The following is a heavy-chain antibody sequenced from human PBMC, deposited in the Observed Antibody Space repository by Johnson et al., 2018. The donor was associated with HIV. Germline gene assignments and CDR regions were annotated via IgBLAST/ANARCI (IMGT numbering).Heavy chain of an antibody. D-gene: IGHD1-26*01. CDR3: ARVGSGSYYARDAFDV. Sequence: VQLVESGGGLVQPGRSLRLSCVASGFTVSSNYMSWVRQAPGKGLEWVSVIYSGGSSHYADYVKGRFTISRDNSKNTLYLQMGSLRAEDTAVYYCARVGSGSYYARDAFDVWGQGTMVTVSS. CDR2: IYSGGSS. CDR1: GFTVSSNY. V-gene: IGHV3-66*02. J-gene: IGHJ3*01.